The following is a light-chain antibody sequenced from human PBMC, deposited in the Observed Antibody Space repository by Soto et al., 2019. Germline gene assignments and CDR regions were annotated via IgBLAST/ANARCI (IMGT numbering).Light chain of an antibody. Sequence: DIHMTQSPSTQSASVGDRVTITCRASQSISIWLAWYQQKPGRAPNLLIYGTSSLESGVPSRFSGSGSGTEFTLTISSLQPDDFATYYCQHYNYYSWTFGQGTKVEIK. CDR2: GTS. V-gene: IGKV1-5*03. CDR3: QHYNYYSWT. CDR1: QSISIW. J-gene: IGKJ1*01.